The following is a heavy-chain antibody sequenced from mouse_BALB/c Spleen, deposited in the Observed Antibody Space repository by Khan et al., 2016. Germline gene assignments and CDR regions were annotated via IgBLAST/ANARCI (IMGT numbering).Heavy chain of an antibody. CDR2: IDPATGTT. CDR3: ARSPYDDDVGFAY. Sequence: VRLQQSGAELVKPGASVKLSCTASGFNIKDTYMHWVKQRPEQGLEWIGRIDPATGTTKSDPKFQGTATLTADTSSNTAYLQLSSLTSEDTAVYYCARSPYDDDVGFAYWGQGTLVTVSA. V-gene: IGHV14-3*02. D-gene: IGHD2-4*01. J-gene: IGHJ3*01. CDR1: GFNIKDTY.